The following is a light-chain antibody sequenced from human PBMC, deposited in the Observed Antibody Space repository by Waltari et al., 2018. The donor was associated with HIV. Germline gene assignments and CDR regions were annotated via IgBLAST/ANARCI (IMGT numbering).Light chain of an antibody. Sequence: QSALTQPASVSGSPGQSITISCTGTSSDVGGYNLVSWSQQHPGKAPKLMIYEVSNRPSGVSNLFSGSMSGNTASLTISGLQAEDEADYYCCAYAGSTTYVIFGGGTKLTVL. CDR2: EVS. J-gene: IGLJ2*01. CDR3: CAYAGSTTYVI. CDR1: SSDVGGYNL. V-gene: IGLV2-23*02.